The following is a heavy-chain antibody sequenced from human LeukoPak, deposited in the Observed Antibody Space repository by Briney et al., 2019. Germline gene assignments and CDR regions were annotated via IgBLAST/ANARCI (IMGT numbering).Heavy chain of an antibody. CDR3: ARARLEMATMDYKWDYYYYYMDV. CDR1: GDSVSSNSAA. V-gene: IGHV6-1*01. J-gene: IGHJ6*03. Sequence: SQTLSLTCAISGDSVSSNSAAWNWIRQSPSRGLEWLGRTYYRSKWYNDYAVSVKSRITINPDTSKNQFSLQLNSVTPEDTAVYYCARARLEMATMDYKWDYYYYYMDVWGKGTTVTISS. D-gene: IGHD5-24*01. CDR2: TYYRSKWYN.